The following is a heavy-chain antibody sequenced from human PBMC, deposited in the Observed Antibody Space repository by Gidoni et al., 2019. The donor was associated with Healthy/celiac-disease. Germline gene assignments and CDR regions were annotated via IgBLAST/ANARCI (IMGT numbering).Heavy chain of an antibody. CDR1: GYSFTSYW. D-gene: IGHD1-20*01. V-gene: IGHV5-51*01. Sequence: EVQLVQSGAEVKKPGESLKISCKGSGYSFTSYWIGCVRPMPRKGLEWLGIIYPGDSDTRYSPSFQGQVTISADKSISTAYLQWSSLKASDTAMYYCATITIAGTGKRAGYPGNYYYYGMDVWGQGTTVTVSS. J-gene: IGHJ6*02. CDR2: IYPGDSDT. CDR3: ATITIAGTGKRAGYPGNYYYYGMDV.